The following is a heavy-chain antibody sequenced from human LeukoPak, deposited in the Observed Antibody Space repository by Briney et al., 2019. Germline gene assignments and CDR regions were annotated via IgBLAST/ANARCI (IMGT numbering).Heavy chain of an antibody. CDR1: GFTFSSYA. V-gene: IGHV3-23*01. CDR3: AKDLAARMSTPRDNWFDP. J-gene: IGHJ5*02. Sequence: GGSLRLSCAASGFTFSSYAMSWVRQAPGKGLEWVSAISGSGGSTYYADSVKGRFIISRDNSKNTLYLQMNSLRAEDTAVYYCAKDLAARMSTPRDNWFDPWGQGTLVTVSS. CDR2: ISGSGGST. D-gene: IGHD6-6*01.